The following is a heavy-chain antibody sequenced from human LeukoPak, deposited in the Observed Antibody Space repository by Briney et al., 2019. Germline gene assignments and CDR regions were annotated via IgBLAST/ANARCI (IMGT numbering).Heavy chain of an antibody. V-gene: IGHV3-15*01. D-gene: IGHD2-15*01. CDR1: GFTFSSYS. Sequence: GGSLRLSCAASGFTFSSYSMSWVRQAPGKGLEWVGRIKSKTDGGTTDYAAPVKGRFTISRDDSKNTLYLQMNTLKTEDTAVYYCTTASDCSGGTCYFDYWGQGTLVTVSS. CDR3: TTASDCSGGTCYFDY. CDR2: IKSKTDGGTT. J-gene: IGHJ4*02.